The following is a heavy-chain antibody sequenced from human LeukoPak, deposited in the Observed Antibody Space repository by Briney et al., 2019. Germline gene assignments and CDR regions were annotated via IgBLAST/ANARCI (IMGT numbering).Heavy chain of an antibody. D-gene: IGHD6-13*01. J-gene: IGHJ4*02. CDR2: IKQDGSEK. CDR1: GFTFSNYW. V-gene: IGHV3-7*01. Sequence: GGSLRLSCAASGFTFSNYWMSWVRQAPGKGLEWVANIKQDGSEKHYVDSVKGRFTISRDNAKNSLSLQMNSLRAEDTALYYCARDLSAAGTPDFWGQGTLVTVSS. CDR3: ARDLSAAGTPDF.